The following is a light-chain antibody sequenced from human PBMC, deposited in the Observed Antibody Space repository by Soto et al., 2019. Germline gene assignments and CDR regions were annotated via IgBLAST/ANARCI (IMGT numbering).Light chain of an antibody. J-gene: IGKJ2*02. V-gene: IGKV3-20*01. CDR3: QQYGSSPCT. Sequence: EIVLMQSPGTLSLSPGERATLSCRASQSVSSSYLAWYQQKPGQAPRLLIYGASSRATGIPDRFSGSGSGTDFTLTISRLEPEDFAVSYCQQYGSSPCTFGQGTKLEIK. CDR1: QSVSSSY. CDR2: GAS.